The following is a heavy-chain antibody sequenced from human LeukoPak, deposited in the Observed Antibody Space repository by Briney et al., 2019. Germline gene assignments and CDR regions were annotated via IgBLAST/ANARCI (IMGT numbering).Heavy chain of an antibody. J-gene: IGHJ4*02. CDR1: GFTFDDYG. Sequence: GGSLRLSCAASGFTFDDYGMSWIRQAPGKGLEWVSYISSSGNTIYYADSVKGRFTISRDNAKNSLYLQMNSLRAEDTAVYYCARDSGDSGGNSFDYWGQGTLVTVSS. CDR2: ISSSGNTI. V-gene: IGHV3-11*04. CDR3: ARDSGDSGGNSFDY. D-gene: IGHD4-23*01.